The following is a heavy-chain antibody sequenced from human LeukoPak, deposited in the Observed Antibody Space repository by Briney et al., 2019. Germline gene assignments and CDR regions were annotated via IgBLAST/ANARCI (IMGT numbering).Heavy chain of an antibody. Sequence: ASVKVSCKASGYTFTGYYMHWVRQAPGQGLEWMGWINPNSGGTNYAQKFQGRVTMTRDTSISTAYMELSRQRSDDTAVYFCARNVASTFYYYYMDVWGKGTTVTVSS. CDR1: GYTFTGYY. CDR2: INPNSGGT. D-gene: IGHD3-3*02. J-gene: IGHJ6*03. CDR3: ARNVASTFYYYYMDV. V-gene: IGHV1-2*02.